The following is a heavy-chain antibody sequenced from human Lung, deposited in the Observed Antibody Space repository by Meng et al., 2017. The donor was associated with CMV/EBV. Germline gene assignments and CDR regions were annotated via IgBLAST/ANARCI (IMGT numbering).Heavy chain of an antibody. V-gene: IGHV1-3*01. D-gene: IGHD3-9*01. Sequence: QVQLVQSGAEVKNPGASAKVSCKASAYTFTSYTMYWVRQAPGQRLEWMGWINAGNGNTKYSQKFQGRVTITRDTSARTAYMEVSSLRSEDTAVYYCAKTPRADWSVDYWGQGTLVTVSS. J-gene: IGHJ4*02. CDR1: AYTFTSYT. CDR2: INAGNGNT. CDR3: AKTPRADWSVDY.